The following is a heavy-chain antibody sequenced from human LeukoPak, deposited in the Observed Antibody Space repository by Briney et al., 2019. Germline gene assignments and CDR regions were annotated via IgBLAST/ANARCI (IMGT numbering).Heavy chain of an antibody. CDR2: IDSSGNP. CDR1: GFTFSGYD. J-gene: IGHJ4*02. Sequence: GGSLRLSCAASGFTFSGYDMNWVRQAPGKGLEWVSVIDSSGNPYHADSVKGRFTISRDNSKNTLHLQMNSLRAEDTAVYYCAREWSYWGQGTLVTVSS. D-gene: IGHD2-8*01. CDR3: AREWSY. V-gene: IGHV3-66*01.